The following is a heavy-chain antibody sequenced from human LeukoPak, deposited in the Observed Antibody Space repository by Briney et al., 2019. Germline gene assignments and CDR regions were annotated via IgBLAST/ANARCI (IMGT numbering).Heavy chain of an antibody. CDR2: ISGSGGST. J-gene: IGHJ5*02. CDR3: AKGRMVRGVIRWFDP. CDR1: GFTFSSYA. Sequence: TGGSLRLSCAASGFTFSSYAMSWVRQAPGKGLEWVSAISGSGGSTYYADSVKGRFTISRDNSKNTLYLQMNSLRAEDTAVYYCAKGRMVRGVIRWFDPWGQGTLVTASS. D-gene: IGHD3-10*01. V-gene: IGHV3-23*01.